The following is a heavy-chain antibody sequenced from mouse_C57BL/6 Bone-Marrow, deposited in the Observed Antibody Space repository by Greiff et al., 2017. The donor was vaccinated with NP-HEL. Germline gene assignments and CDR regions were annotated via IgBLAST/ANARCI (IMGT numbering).Heavy chain of an antibody. D-gene: IGHD2-4*01. V-gene: IGHV1-81*01. J-gene: IGHJ3*01. CDR2: IYPRSGNT. CDR3: ARYYDYDEGAY. Sequence: QVQLQQSGAELARPGASVKLSCKASGYTFTSYGISWVKQRTGQGLEWIGGIYPRSGNTYYNEKFKGKATLTADKSSSTAYMELRSLTSEDSAVYFCARYYDYDEGAYWGQGTLVTVSA. CDR1: GYTFTSYG.